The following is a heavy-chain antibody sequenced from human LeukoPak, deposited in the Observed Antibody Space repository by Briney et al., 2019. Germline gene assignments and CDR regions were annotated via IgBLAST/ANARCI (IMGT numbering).Heavy chain of an antibody. D-gene: IGHD3-22*01. V-gene: IGHV3-23*01. J-gene: IGHJ4*02. CDR1: GFTFSSYA. CDR2: ISGSGGST. Sequence: GGSLRLSCAASGFTFSSYAMSWVRQAPGKGLEWVSAISGSGGSTYYADYVKGRFTISRDNSKNTLYLQMNSLRAEDTAVYYCAKVPLNYYDSSGYLDYWGQGTLVTVSS. CDR3: AKVPLNYYDSSGYLDY.